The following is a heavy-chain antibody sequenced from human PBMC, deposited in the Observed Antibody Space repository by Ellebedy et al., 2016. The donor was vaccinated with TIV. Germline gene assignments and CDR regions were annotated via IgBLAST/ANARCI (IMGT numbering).Heavy chain of an antibody. J-gene: IGHJ2*01. CDR3: ASSSEGGEYSYFDL. CDR1: GGTFSSYA. D-gene: IGHD2-21*01. Sequence: SVKVSCXASGGTFSSYAISWVRQAPGQGLEWMGGIIPIFGTANYAQKFQGRVTMTRDTSTSTVYMELSSLRSEDTAVYYCASSSEGGEYSYFDLWGRGTLVTVSS. CDR2: IIPIFGTA. V-gene: IGHV1-69*05.